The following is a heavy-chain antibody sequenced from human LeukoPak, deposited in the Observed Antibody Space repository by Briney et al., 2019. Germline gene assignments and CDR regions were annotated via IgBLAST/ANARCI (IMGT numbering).Heavy chain of an antibody. CDR1: GFTFSSYG. Sequence: GGSLRLSCAASGFTFSSYGMQWVRQAPGRGREWVAFIHYDGSNKYYANSVKGRFTVCSDNSKNTLYLHMNSLRAEDTAGYYGAKDPIRGVRPYYFSSWCQGALVTVSS. CDR3: AKDPIRGVRPYYFSS. D-gene: IGHD3-10*01. J-gene: IGHJ4*02. V-gene: IGHV3-30*02. CDR2: IHYDGSNK.